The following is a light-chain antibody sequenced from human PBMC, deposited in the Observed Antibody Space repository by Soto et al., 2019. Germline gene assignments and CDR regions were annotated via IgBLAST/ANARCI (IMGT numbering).Light chain of an antibody. CDR2: DAS. J-gene: IGKJ5*01. V-gene: IGKV3-11*01. CDR3: QQRSNWPPIP. CDR1: QSVSIN. Sequence: ISIPQSPVALSLPPGERATLSCRASQSVSINLAWYQQKPGQAPRLLIYDASNRATGIPARFSGSGSGTDFTLTISSLEPEDFAVYYCQQRSNWPPIPFGQGTRLEIK.